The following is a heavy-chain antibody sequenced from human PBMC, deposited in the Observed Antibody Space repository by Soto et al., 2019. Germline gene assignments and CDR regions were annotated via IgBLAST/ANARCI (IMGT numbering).Heavy chain of an antibody. D-gene: IGHD1-1*01. V-gene: IGHV3-53*01. CDR1: GFTVSSNY. J-gene: IGHJ4*02. Sequence: GGSLRLSCAASGFTVSSNYMSWVRQAPGKGLEWVSVIYSGGSTYYADSVKGRFTISRDNSKNTLYLQMNSLRAEDTAVYYCARDIRLPPAGTTSDYWGQGTLVTVSS. CDR2: IYSGGST. CDR3: ARDIRLPPAGTTSDY.